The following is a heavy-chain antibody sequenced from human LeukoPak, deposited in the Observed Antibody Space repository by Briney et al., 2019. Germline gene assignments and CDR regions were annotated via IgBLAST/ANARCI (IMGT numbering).Heavy chain of an antibody. Sequence: GGSLRLSCAASGFTFSNAWMSWVRQAPGKGLEWVGRIKSKTDGGTTDYAAPVKGRFTISRDDSKNTLYLQMNSLRVEDTAVYYCAKETAGGIDNWGQGTLVTVSS. J-gene: IGHJ4*01. CDR3: AKETAGGIDN. D-gene: IGHD1-14*01. CDR1: GFTFSNAW. CDR2: IKSKTDGGTT. V-gene: IGHV3-15*01.